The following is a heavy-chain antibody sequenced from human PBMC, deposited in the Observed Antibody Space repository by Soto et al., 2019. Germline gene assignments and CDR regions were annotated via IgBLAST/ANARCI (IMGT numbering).Heavy chain of an antibody. D-gene: IGHD5-18*01. CDR3: ACIFSGGYGYGFYYYGMDV. Sequence: SETLSLTCTVXGGSISSSSYYWGWIRQPPGKGLEWIGSIYYSGSTYYNPSLKSRVTISVDTSKNQFSLKLSSVTAADTAVYYCACIFSGGYGYGFYYYGMDVWGQGTTVTVSS. J-gene: IGHJ6*02. V-gene: IGHV4-39*01. CDR2: IYYSGST. CDR1: GGSISSSSYY.